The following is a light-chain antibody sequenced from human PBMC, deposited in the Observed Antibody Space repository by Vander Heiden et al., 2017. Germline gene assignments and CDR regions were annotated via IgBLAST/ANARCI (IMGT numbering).Light chain of an antibody. V-gene: IGLV10-54*04. CDR3: SAWDNNLNVWV. J-gene: IGLJ3*02. CDR2: RNN. CDR1: SNNVGNQG. Sequence: QSALTQPHSVSQRVSPTATLTCTGNSNNVGNQGAAWLQQHQGHPPRLLSDRNNNRPSGISERFSASRSGNTAYLTITGLHSDDEADYYCSAWDNNLNVWVFGGGTKLTVL.